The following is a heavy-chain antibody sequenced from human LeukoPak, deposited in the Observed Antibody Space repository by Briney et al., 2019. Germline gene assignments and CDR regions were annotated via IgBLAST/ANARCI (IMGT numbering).Heavy chain of an antibody. CDR1: GGSISSYY. J-gene: IGHJ5*02. V-gene: IGHV4-59*01. CDR2: IYYSGST. CDR3: ARTGHIVVVPAAIRPLNWFDP. D-gene: IGHD2-2*01. Sequence: SETLSLTCTVSGGSISSYYWSWIRQPPGKGLEWIGYIYYSGSTNYNPSLKSRVTISVDTSKNQFSLKLSSVTAADTAVYYCARTGHIVVVPAAIRPLNWFDPWGQGTLVTVSS.